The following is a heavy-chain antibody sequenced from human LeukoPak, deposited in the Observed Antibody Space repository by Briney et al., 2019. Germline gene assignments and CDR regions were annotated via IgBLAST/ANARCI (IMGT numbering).Heavy chain of an antibody. CDR3: ARVFKNGSPFDY. V-gene: IGHV3-48*04. Sequence: GGSLRLSCAASGFTFSSYGMHWVRQAPGKGLEWVSYISNSGSPTNYAGSVKGRFTLSRDNAKNSLYLQMNSLRAEDTAVYYCARVFKNGSPFDYWGQGTLVTVSS. D-gene: IGHD5-24*01. CDR2: ISNSGSPT. J-gene: IGHJ4*02. CDR1: GFTFSSYG.